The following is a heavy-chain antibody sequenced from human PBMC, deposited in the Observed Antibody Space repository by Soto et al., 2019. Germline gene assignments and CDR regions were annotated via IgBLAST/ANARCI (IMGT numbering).Heavy chain of an antibody. CDR1: GYTLTELS. CDR2: FDPEYGET. D-gene: IGHD2-2*02. CDR3: ATDRDTRDAFDI. J-gene: IGHJ3*02. Sequence: ASEKVSCKVSGYTLTELSMHWVRQAPGNRHEWMGGFDPEYGETIYAQKFQGRGTMTEDTSTDTAYMELSSLRSEDTAVYYCATDRDTRDAFDIWGQGTMVTVSS. V-gene: IGHV1-24*01.